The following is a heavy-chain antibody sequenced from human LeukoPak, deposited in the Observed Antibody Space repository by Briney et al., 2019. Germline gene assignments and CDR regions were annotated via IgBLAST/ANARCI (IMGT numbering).Heavy chain of an antibody. V-gene: IGHV1-8*03. J-gene: IGHJ6*03. CDR1: GYTFTSYD. D-gene: IGHD3-22*01. CDR3: ARVNYYDSSGYYYGDWYYYYYMDV. CDR2: MNPNSGNT. Sequence: ASVKVSCKASGYTFTSYDIDWVRQATGQGLEWMGWMNPNSGNTGYAQKFQGRVTITRNTSISTAYMELSSLRSEDTAVYYCARVNYYDSSGYYYGDWYYYYYMDVWGKGTTVTVSS.